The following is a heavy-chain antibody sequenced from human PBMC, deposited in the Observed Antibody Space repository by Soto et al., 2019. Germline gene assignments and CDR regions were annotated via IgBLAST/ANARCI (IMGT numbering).Heavy chain of an antibody. CDR2: FFIGGNT. J-gene: IGHJ4*02. V-gene: IGHV4-39*01. Sequence: SDTLSLTCTVSGSSISSSTYYWGWMRQPPGKGLEWIASFFIGGNTYYNPSLKSRVTISVDTSKNQFSLKLSSVTAADTAVYYCASPGIAVAGREYYFDYWGQGTLVTVS. CDR3: ASPGIAVAGREYYFDY. D-gene: IGHD6-19*01. CDR1: GSSISSSTYY.